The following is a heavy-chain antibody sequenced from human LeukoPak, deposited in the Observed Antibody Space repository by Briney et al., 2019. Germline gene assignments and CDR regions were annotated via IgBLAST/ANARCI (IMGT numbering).Heavy chain of an antibody. CDR1: GFTFINYA. CDR2: ITTSGRTI. D-gene: IGHD2-2*01. Sequence: SGGSLRLSCAASGFTFINYAMNWVRPAPGKGLEWVSYITTSGRTIHYADSVKGRFTISRDNAKNSVFLQMSSLRAEDTAVYYCARGSTSWYYFDNWGQGSLVTVSS. CDR3: ARGSTSWYYFDN. J-gene: IGHJ4*02. V-gene: IGHV3-48*03.